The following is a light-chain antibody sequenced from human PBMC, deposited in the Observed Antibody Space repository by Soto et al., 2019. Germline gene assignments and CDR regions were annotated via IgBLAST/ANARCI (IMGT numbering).Light chain of an antibody. CDR1: QSLLHSDGYNY. J-gene: IGKJ5*01. V-gene: IGKV2-28*01. Sequence: DIVMTQSPLSLPVTPGEPASISCRSSQSLLHSDGYNYLDWYLQKPGQSPQLLIYMASNRASGAPNRFSGSGSGTDFTLKISRVEAEDVGVYYCMQALKTLTFGQGTRLEIK. CDR3: MQALKTLT. CDR2: MAS.